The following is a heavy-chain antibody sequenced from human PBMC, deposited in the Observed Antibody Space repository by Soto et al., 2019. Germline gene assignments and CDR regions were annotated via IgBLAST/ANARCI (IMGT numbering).Heavy chain of an antibody. J-gene: IGHJ6*02. V-gene: IGHV4-4*02. D-gene: IGHD3-10*01. CDR2: IYHSGST. Sequence: SETLSLTCAVSGGSISSSNWWSWVRQPPGKGLEWIGEIYHSGSTNYNPSLKSRVTISVDKSKNQFSLKLSSVTAADTAVYYCARFMVRGVIKNYYGMDGWRQGTTVTVSS. CDR3: ARFMVRGVIKNYYGMDG. CDR1: GGSISSSNW.